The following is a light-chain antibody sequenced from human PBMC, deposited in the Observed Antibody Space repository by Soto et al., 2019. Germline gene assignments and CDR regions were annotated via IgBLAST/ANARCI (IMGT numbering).Light chain of an antibody. V-gene: IGKV3-20*01. Sequence: PGETATLSCRASQTVNSDYLAWFQQRPGQAPRLLIFATSRRATDIPDRFSGSGSGTDFTLAIRRLEPEDFAVYYCHQFGYSPRTFVQGTKVDIK. CDR1: QTVNSDY. CDR3: HQFGYSPRT. J-gene: IGKJ1*01. CDR2: ATS.